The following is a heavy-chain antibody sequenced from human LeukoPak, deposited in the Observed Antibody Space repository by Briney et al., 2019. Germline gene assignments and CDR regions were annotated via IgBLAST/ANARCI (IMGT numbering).Heavy chain of an antibody. CDR2: INHSGST. CDR3: ASGLWGFWSGYLNWFDP. CDR1: GGSLSSYY. D-gene: IGHD3-3*01. J-gene: IGHJ5*02. Sequence: RPSETLSLTCTVSGGSLSSYYWSWIRQPPGKGLEWIGEINHSGSTNYNPSLKSRVTISVDTSKNQFSLKLSSVTAADTAVYYCASGLWGFWSGYLNWFDPWGQGTLVTVSS. V-gene: IGHV4-34*01.